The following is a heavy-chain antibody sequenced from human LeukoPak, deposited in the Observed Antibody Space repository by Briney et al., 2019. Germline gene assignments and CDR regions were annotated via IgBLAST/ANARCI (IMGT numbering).Heavy chain of an antibody. CDR1: GFTFSNYA. V-gene: IGHV3-30-3*01. D-gene: IGHD5-18*01. CDR2: ISYDGSNK. J-gene: IGHJ4*02. CDR3: ARSPRGYSYASGDY. Sequence: GGSLRLSCAASGFTFSNYAIHWVRQAPGKGLEWVAVISYDGSNKYYADSVKGRFTISRDNSKNTLYLQMNSLRAEDTAVYYCARSPRGYSYASGDYWGQGTLVTVSS.